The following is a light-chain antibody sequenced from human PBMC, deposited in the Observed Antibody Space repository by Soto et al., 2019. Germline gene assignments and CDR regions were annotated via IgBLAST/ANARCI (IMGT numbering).Light chain of an antibody. CDR2: AAS. V-gene: IGKV1-39*01. CDR3: QQSYIAPWT. CDR1: QSISTY. Sequence: DIQMTQSPSSLSASVGDRVSITCRASQSISTYLNWYQQKPGKVPRLLIYAASSLQSGVPSRFSGSGSGTDFTLTISSLQPEDFATCYCQQSYIAPWTFGQGTKVDIK. J-gene: IGKJ1*01.